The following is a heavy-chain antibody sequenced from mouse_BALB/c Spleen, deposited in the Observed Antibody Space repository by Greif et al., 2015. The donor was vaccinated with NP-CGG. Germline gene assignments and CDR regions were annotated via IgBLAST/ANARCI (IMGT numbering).Heavy chain of an antibody. CDR2: ISSGGSYT. Sequence: EVQGVESGGGLVKPGGSLKLSCAASGFTFSSYTMSWVRQTPEKRLEWVATISSGGSYTYYPDSVKGRFTISRDNAKNTLYLQMSSLKSEDTAMYYCTRIELFAYWGQGTLVTVSA. D-gene: IGHD1-3*01. CDR3: TRIELFAY. CDR1: GFTFSSYT. J-gene: IGHJ3*01. V-gene: IGHV5-6-4*01.